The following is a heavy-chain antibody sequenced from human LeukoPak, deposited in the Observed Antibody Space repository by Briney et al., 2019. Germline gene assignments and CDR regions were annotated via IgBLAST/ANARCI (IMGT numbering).Heavy chain of an antibody. J-gene: IGHJ6*02. D-gene: IGHD3-10*01. CDR1: GFIVISNY. CDR3: AGPYGYNYAMDV. CDR2: IYSGGGT. Sequence: GGSLRLSCAASGFIVISNYMSWVRQAPGKGLEWVSLIYSGGGTNYADSVKGRFTISRDNSKNTLYLQMNSLRAEDTAVYYCAGPYGYNYAMDVWGQGTTVTVSS. V-gene: IGHV3-66*04.